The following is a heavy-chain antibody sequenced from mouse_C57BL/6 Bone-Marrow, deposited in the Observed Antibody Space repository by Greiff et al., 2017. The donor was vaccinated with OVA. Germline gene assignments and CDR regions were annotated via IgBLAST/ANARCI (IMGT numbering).Heavy chain of an antibody. V-gene: IGHV5-4*01. J-gene: IGHJ2*01. CDR3: ARDRGYLGGY. D-gene: IGHD3-1*01. CDR1: GFTFSSYA. Sequence: EVQLVESGGGLVKPGGSLKLSCAASGFTFSSYAMSWVRQTPEKRLEWVATISDGGSYTYYPDNVKGRFTISRDNAKNNLYLQMSHLKSEDTAMYYCARDRGYLGGYWGQGTTLTVSS. CDR2: ISDGGSYT.